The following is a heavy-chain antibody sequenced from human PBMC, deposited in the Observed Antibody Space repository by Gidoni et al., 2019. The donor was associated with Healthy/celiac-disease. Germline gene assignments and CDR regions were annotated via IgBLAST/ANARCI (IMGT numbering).Heavy chain of an antibody. J-gene: IGHJ4*02. Sequence: AAPVKGRFTISRDDSKNTLYLQMNSLKTEDTAVYYCTTECPFDYWGQGTLVTVSS. CDR3: TTECPFDY. V-gene: IGHV3-15*01.